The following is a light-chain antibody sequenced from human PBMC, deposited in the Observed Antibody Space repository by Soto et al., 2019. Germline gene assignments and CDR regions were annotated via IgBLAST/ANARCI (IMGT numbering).Light chain of an antibody. J-gene: IGKJ5*01. CDR2: DAS. CDR1: QSVSSY. CDR3: QQRSNWPPIT. Sequence: EIVLTQSPATLSLSPGERATLSCRASQSVSSYLAWYQQKPGQAPRLLIYDASNRATGIPARVSGSVSGTDFTLTISSLEPEDFAVYYCQQRSNWPPITFGQGTRLEIK. V-gene: IGKV3-11*01.